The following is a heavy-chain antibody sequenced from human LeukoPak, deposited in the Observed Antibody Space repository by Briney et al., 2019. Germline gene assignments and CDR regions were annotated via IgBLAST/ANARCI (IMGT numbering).Heavy chain of an antibody. D-gene: IGHD2/OR15-2a*01. V-gene: IGHV3-30-3*01. CDR3: VKDFGRNIGGPGY. CDR1: GFTFGSYA. Sequence: PGRSLRLSCAASGFTFGSYAMHWVRQAPGKGLEWVAVISYDGSNKYYADSVKGRFTISRDNSKSTMYLQMNSLRAEDTAVYYCVKDFGRNIGGPGYWGRGTLVTVSS. CDR2: ISYDGSNK. J-gene: IGHJ4*02.